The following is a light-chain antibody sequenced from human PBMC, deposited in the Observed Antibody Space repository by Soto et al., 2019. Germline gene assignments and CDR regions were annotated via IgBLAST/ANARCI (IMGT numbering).Light chain of an antibody. CDR3: SSYTSSSTKV. CDR2: DVG. V-gene: IGLV2-14*01. Sequence: QSALTQPASASGSPGQSITISCTGTSSDVGGYNYVSWYQQHPGKVPNLIIFDVGYRPSGVSDRFSGSKSGNTASLTISGLQAEDEADYYCSSYTSSSTKVFGTGTKLTVL. CDR1: SSDVGGYNY. J-gene: IGLJ1*01.